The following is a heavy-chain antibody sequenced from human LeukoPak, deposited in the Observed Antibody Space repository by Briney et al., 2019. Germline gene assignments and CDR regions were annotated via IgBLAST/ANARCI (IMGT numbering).Heavy chain of an antibody. J-gene: IGHJ6*02. CDR1: GFTFSSYA. V-gene: IGHV3-53*01. D-gene: IGHD2-15*01. Sequence: LTGGSLRLSCAASGFTFSSYAMSWVRQAPGKGLEWVSVIYSGGSTYYADSVKGRFTISRDNSKNTLYLQMNSLRAEDTAVYYCARGQYCSGGSCYSNYYYGMDVWGQGTTVTVSS. CDR3: ARGQYCSGGSCYSNYYYGMDV. CDR2: IYSGGST.